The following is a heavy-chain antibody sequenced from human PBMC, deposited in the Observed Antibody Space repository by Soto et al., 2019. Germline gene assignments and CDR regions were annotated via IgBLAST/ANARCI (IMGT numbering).Heavy chain of an antibody. CDR3: ARAGTSTWYFDL. V-gene: IGHV4-59*01. J-gene: IGHJ2*01. CDR1: VDSMRTYY. CDR2: IYYSGST. D-gene: IGHD1-1*01. Sequence: QVQLQESDPGLVKPSETLSLTCSVSVDSMRTYYWNWIRQPPGGGLEWIGHIYYSGSTNYNPSLQSRVTMSVDTAKNHFSPKLSSGTAADTAVYYCARAGTSTWYFDLWGRGTLVIVSS.